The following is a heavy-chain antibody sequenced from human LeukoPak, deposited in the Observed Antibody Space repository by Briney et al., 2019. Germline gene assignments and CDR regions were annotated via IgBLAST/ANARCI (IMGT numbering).Heavy chain of an antibody. CDR3: AKGSATPY. CDR1: GFPFSSNA. Sequence: GGSLRLSCAASGFPFSSNAMSWVRPAPGKELEWVSRIPDSGGGTQYADTVKGRFTISRDNSKNTLYLQMNSLRAEDTAVYYCAKGSATPYWGQGTLVTVST. J-gene: IGHJ4*02. D-gene: IGHD1-26*01. CDR2: IPDSGGGT. V-gene: IGHV3-23*01.